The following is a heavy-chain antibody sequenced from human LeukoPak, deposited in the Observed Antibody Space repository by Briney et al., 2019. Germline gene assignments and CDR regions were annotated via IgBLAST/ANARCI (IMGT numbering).Heavy chain of an antibody. V-gene: IGHV4-59*01. Sequence: SETLSLTCTVSGGSISSYYWSWIRQPPGKGLEWIGYIYYSGSTNYNPSLKSRVTISVDTSKNQFSLKLSSVTAADTAVYYSARVPSYHGHMGVWGQGTTVTVSS. D-gene: IGHD3-10*01. CDR1: GGSISSYY. J-gene: IGHJ6*02. CDR3: ARVPSYHGHMGV. CDR2: IYYSGST.